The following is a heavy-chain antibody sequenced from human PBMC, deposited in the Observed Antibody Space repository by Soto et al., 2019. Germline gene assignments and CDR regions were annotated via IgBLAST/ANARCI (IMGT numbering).Heavy chain of an antibody. CDR1: GFTVSSNC. D-gene: IGHD4-17*01. CDR2: IYSGGST. J-gene: IGHJ4*02. V-gene: IGHV3-53*01. Sequence: EVQQVESGGGLIQPGGSLRLSCAASGFTVSSNCMSWVRQAPGKGLEWVSVIYSGGSTYYADSVKGRFTISRDNSKNTLYLQMNSLRAEDTAVYYCAREGKDDYGDYHGYWGQGTLVTVSS. CDR3: AREGKDDYGDYHGY.